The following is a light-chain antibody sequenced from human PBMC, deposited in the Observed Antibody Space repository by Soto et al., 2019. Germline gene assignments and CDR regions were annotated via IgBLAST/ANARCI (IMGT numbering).Light chain of an antibody. CDR2: DVS. J-gene: IGLJ1*01. Sequence: QSVLTQPASVSGSPGQSITISCTGTSSDVGGYNYVSWYQQHPGKAPTLMIYDVSNRPSGVSNRFSGSKSGNTASLPISGLQAEDEADYYCSSYTISSTYVFGTGTKLTVL. V-gene: IGLV2-14*01. CDR3: SSYTISSTYV. CDR1: SSDVGGYNY.